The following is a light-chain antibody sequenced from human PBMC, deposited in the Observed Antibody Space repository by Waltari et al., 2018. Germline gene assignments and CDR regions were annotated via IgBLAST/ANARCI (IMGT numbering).Light chain of an antibody. CDR1: PAPSDFA. V-gene: IGLV4-69*01. J-gene: IGLJ2*01. CDR3: QTWGSGIVT. Sequence: QPVLTQSPSASASLGPSVKLTCTLCPAPSDFAIPWHHQQPERGPRYLMKLNSDGSHTKGDEIPDRFSGSSSGAERYLTISSLQSEDEAAYYCQTWGSGIVTFGGGTQLTVL. CDR2: LNSDGSH.